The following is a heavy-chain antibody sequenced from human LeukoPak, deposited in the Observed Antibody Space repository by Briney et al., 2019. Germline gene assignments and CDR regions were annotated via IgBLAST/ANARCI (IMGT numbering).Heavy chain of an antibody. V-gene: IGHV3-9*01. Sequence: GRSLRLSCAASGFTFDDYAMHWVRQAPGKGLEWVSGISWNSGSIGYADSVKGRFTISRDNAKNSLYLQMNSLRAEDTALYYCAKDIFGDYRYGMDVWGQGTTVTVSS. CDR3: AKDIFGDYRYGMDV. CDR2: ISWNSGSI. D-gene: IGHD4-17*01. J-gene: IGHJ6*02. CDR1: GFTFDDYA.